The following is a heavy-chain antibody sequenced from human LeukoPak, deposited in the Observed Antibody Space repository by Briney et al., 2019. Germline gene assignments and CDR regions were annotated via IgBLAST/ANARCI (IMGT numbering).Heavy chain of an antibody. Sequence: SETQSLICTVSGGSISSYYWSWIRQPAGKGLEWIGRIYTSGSTNYNPSLKSRVTMSVDTSKNQFSLKLSSVTAADTAVYYCAREYRVYSSGWYPDYWGQGTLVTVSS. CDR1: GGSISSYY. CDR2: IYTSGST. CDR3: AREYRVYSSGWYPDY. V-gene: IGHV4-4*07. D-gene: IGHD6-19*01. J-gene: IGHJ4*02.